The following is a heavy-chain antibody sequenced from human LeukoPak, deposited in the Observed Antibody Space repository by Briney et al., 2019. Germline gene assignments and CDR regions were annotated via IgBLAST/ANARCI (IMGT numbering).Heavy chain of an antibody. V-gene: IGHV3-30-3*01. CDR2: ISYDGSNK. J-gene: IGHJ4*02. CDR3: APLEGYSSGYYYLGN. Sequence: GRSLRLSCAASGFTFSSYAMHWVRQAPGKGLEWVAVISYDGSNKYYADSVKGRFTISRDNSKNTLYLQANSLRAEDTAVYYCAPLEGYSSGYYYLGNWGQGTLVTVSS. D-gene: IGHD3-22*01. CDR1: GFTFSSYA.